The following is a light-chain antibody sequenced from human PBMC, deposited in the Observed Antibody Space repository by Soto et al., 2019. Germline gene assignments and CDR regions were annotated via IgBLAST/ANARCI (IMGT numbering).Light chain of an antibody. CDR1: QDISSW. J-gene: IGKJ5*01. CDR2: AAS. V-gene: IGKV1D-12*01. Sequence: DIQMTQSPSYVSASVGDRVTITCRASQDISSWLAWYQHKPGKAPKLLIYAASNLQGGVPSRFSGSGSGTDFTLTISSLQPEDVATYYCQQANTFPSTFGQGTRLDIK. CDR3: QQANTFPST.